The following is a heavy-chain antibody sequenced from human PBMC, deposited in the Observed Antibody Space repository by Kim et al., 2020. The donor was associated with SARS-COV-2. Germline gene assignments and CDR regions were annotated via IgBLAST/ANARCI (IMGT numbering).Heavy chain of an antibody. Sequence: KTKSSQKVQGRVTITRDPSATTAYMDLRSLTFEDTAIYYCARDMNPTGYDYWGQGTLVTVSS. D-gene: IGHD2-15*01. CDR2: KT. V-gene: IGHV1-3*01. CDR3: ARDMNPTGYDY. J-gene: IGHJ4*02.